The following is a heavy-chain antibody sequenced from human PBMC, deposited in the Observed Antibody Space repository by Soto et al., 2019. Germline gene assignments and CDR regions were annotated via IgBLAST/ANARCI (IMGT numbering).Heavy chain of an antibody. CDR3: ARDRPTYYDYIWGPRRAFDI. CDR1: GFTFSDYY. J-gene: IGHJ3*02. Sequence: VQLVESGGGLVKPGGSLRLSCAASGFTFSDYYMSWIRQAPGKGLEWVSYISSSGSTIYYADSVKGRFTISRDNAKNSLYLQMNSLRAEDTAVYYCARDRPTYYDYIWGPRRAFDIWGQGTMVTVSS. CDR2: ISSSGSTI. V-gene: IGHV3-11*01. D-gene: IGHD3-16*01.